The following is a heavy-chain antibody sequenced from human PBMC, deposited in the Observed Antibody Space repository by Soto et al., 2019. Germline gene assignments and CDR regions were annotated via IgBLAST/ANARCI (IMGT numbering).Heavy chain of an antibody. D-gene: IGHD6-19*01. CDR2: INWNGGST. CDR1: GFTFDDYG. CDR3: ASFSSGWQNDY. V-gene: IGHV3-20*04. Sequence: LRLSCAASGFTFDDYGMSWVRQAPGKGLEWVSGINWNGGSTGYADSVKGRFTISRDNAKNSLYLQMNSLRAEDTALYYCASFSSGWQNDYWGQGTLVTVSS. J-gene: IGHJ4*02.